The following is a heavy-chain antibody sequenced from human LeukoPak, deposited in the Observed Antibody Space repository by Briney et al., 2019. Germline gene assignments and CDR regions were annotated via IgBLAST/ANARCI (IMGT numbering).Heavy chain of an antibody. D-gene: IGHD6-25*01. Sequence: ASVKVSCKASKYTFTSYYMHWVRQAPGQGLEWMGIINPSGGSTSYAQKFQGRVTMTGDTSTSTVYMELSSLRSEDTAVYYCARDRLEDYYYYGMDVWGQGTTVTVSS. CDR2: INPSGGST. CDR3: ARDRLEDYYYYGMDV. CDR1: KYTFTSYY. V-gene: IGHV1-46*01. J-gene: IGHJ6*02.